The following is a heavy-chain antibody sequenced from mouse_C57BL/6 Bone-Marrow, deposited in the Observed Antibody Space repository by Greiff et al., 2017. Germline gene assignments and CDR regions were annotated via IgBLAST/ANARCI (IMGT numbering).Heavy chain of an antibody. Sequence: EVQLQQSGAELVRPGASVKLSCTASGFNIKDYYMHWVKQRPEQGLEWIGRIDPEDGDTEYAPKFQGKGTMTADKSSNTAYLQLSSLTSEDTAVYYCTSPIITTEYFDYWGQGTTLTVSS. CDR2: IDPEDGDT. CDR1: GFNIKDYY. CDR3: TSPIITTEYFDY. V-gene: IGHV14-1*01. D-gene: IGHD1-1*01. J-gene: IGHJ2*01.